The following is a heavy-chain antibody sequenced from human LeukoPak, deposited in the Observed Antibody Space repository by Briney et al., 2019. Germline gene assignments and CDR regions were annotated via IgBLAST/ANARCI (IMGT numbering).Heavy chain of an antibody. V-gene: IGHV3-21*01. D-gene: IGHD3-10*01. CDR2: ISSSSSYI. CDR3: ARAIDYYGSGSLYIMDV. Sequence: GGSLRLSCAASGFTFSSYSMNWVRQAPGKGLEWVSSISSSSSYIYYADSVKGRFTISRDNAKNSLYLQMNSLRAEDTAVYYCARAIDYYGSGSLYIMDVWAKGPRSPSP. CDR1: GFTFSSYS. J-gene: IGHJ6*02.